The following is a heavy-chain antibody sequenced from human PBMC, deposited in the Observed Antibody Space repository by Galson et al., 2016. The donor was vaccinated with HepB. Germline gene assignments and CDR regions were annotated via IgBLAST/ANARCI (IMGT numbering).Heavy chain of an antibody. J-gene: IGHJ6*02. CDR3: ARESAPRQTFEWQRMNGMDV. CDR1: GYSFASHG. D-gene: IGHD3-3*01. V-gene: IGHV1-18*01. Sequence: SVKVSCKASGYSFASHGITWVRQAPGQGLEWMGWISPSSNNAIYAQRVQGRVTLTTDTSTTTAYFEMGSIRSDDTAVYYCARESAPRQTFEWQRMNGMDVWGLGTTVIVSS. CDR2: ISPSSNNA.